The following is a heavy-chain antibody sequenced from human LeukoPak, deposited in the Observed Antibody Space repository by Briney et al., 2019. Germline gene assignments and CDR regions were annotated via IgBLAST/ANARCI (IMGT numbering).Heavy chain of an antibody. D-gene: IGHD4-17*01. Sequence: GGSLRLSCAASGFTFSSYTMNWVRQAPGKGLEWVSYISSSSSIIYYADSVKGRFTISRDNAANSLSLQMNSLRAEDTAVYYCAKDKGDYGYAFDIWGQGTMVTVSS. J-gene: IGHJ3*02. V-gene: IGHV3-48*04. CDR2: ISSSSSII. CDR3: AKDKGDYGYAFDI. CDR1: GFTFSSYT.